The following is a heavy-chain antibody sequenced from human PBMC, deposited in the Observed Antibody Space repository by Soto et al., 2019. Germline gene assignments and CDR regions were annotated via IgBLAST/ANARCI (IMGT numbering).Heavy chain of an antibody. D-gene: IGHD3-3*01. CDR2: ISTTSSSI. CDR3: ARKGVAFDY. J-gene: IGHJ4*02. Sequence: GGSLRLSLAASGFTFSSYSMNWLRQAPGKGLEWISYISTTSSSIYYADSGKGRFTISRDNAKNSLFLQMNSLRDEDTAVYYCARKGVAFDYWGRGALVTVSS. V-gene: IGHV3-48*02. CDR1: GFTFSSYS.